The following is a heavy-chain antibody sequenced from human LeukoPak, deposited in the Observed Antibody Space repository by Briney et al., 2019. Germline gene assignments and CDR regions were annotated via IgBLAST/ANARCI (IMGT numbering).Heavy chain of an antibody. CDR1: GFTFSDYY. Sequence: PGGSLRLSCAVSGFTFSDYYMSWIRQAPGKGLELISYISSRSSYTDYADSVKGRFTISRDNAKNSLYLQMNSLRAEDTAVYYCARHRSLNVYDSSGYYYPDAFDVWGQGTMVTASS. J-gene: IGHJ3*01. CDR3: ARHRSLNVYDSSGYYYPDAFDV. CDR2: ISSRSSYT. D-gene: IGHD3-22*01. V-gene: IGHV3-11*06.